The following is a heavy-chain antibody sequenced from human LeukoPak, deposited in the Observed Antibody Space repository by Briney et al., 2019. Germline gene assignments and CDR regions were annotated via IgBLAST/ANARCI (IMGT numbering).Heavy chain of an antibody. J-gene: IGHJ4*02. V-gene: IGHV3-30*18. CDR3: AKDQGYTYGHSFDY. CDR1: GFTFGSYG. CDR2: ISYDGSKE. Sequence: GGSLRLSCAASGFTFGSYGMHWVRQAPGKGLEWVELISYDGSKEYYGDSVKGRFTISRDNSKNTLYLQMNSLRAEDTAVYYCAKDQGYTYGHSFDYWGQGTLVTVSS. D-gene: IGHD5-18*01.